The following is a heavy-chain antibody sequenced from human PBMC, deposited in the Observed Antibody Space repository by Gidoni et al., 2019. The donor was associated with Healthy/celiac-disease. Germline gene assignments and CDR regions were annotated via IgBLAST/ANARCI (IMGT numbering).Heavy chain of an antibody. CDR2: IYTSGST. D-gene: IGHD6-19*01. CDR3: ARDPLAVPYYYYYMDV. Sequence: QVQLQESGPGLVKPSQTLSLTCTVSGGPIRSGRYYWSWIRQPAGTGLEWIGRIYTSGSTNYNPSLKSRVTISVDTSKNQFSLKLSSVTAADTAVYYCARDPLAVPYYYYYMDVWGKGTTVTVSS. J-gene: IGHJ6*03. CDR1: GGPIRSGRYY. V-gene: IGHV4-61*02.